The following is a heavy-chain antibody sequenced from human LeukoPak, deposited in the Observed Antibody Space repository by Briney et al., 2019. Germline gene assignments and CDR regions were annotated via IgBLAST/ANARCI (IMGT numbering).Heavy chain of an antibody. J-gene: IGHJ3*02. CDR2: INPNSGGT. Sequence: ASVKVSCKASGYTFTGYYMHWVRQAPGQGLEWMGWINPNSGGTNYAQKFQGRVTMTRDTFISTAYMELSSLRSDDTAVYYCGRDLGNDRGGYWASDAFDIWGQGTMVTVSS. CDR1: GYTFTGYY. CDR3: GRDLGNDRGGYWASDAFDI. V-gene: IGHV1-2*02. D-gene: IGHD3-22*01.